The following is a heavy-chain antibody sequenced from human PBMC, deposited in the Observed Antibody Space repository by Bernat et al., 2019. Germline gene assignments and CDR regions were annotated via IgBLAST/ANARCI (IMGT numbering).Heavy chain of an antibody. Sequence: EVQLVESGGGLVKPGGSLRLSCAASGFTFSSYSMNWVRQAPGKGLEWVSSISSSSSYIYYADSVKCRFTISGDNAKNSLYLQMNSLRAEDTAVYYCARANCGGDCYFRTYPDYWGQGTLVTVSS. CDR3: ARANCGGDCYFRTYPDY. CDR2: ISSSSSYI. CDR1: GFTFSSYS. D-gene: IGHD2-21*02. J-gene: IGHJ4*02. V-gene: IGHV3-21*01.